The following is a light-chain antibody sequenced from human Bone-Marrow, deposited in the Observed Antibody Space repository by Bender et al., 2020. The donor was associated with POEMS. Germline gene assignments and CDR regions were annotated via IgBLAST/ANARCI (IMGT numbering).Light chain of an antibody. J-gene: IGLJ3*02. CDR3: QSYDNSLGGWV. CDR2: GYN. Sequence: QSVLTQPPSVSGAPGQRVTIACNGNMSNTGSGYDINWYQHLPGTAPKLLIFGYNNRPSGVPDRFSGSKSGTSASLAITGLQAEDEGDYYCQSYDNSLGGWVFGGGTKLTVL. V-gene: IGLV1-40*01. CDR1: MSNTGSGYD.